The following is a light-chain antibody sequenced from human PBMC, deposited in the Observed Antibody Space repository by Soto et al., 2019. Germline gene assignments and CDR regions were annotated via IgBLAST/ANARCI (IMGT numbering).Light chain of an antibody. CDR1: QSISSW. CDR3: QQYNSYPGT. Sequence: DIQMTQSPSTLSASVGDRVTITCRASQSISSWLAWYQQKPGKAPKLLIYKASSLESGVPSRFSGSGSGTEFTLTISSLQPDDFATYFCQQYNSYPGTFGQGTKLEIK. CDR2: KAS. V-gene: IGKV1-5*03. J-gene: IGKJ2*01.